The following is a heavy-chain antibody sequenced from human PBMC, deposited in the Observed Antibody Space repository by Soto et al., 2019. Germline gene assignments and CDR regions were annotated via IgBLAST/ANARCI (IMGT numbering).Heavy chain of an antibody. V-gene: IGHV4-39*01. CDR2: IYNSGNT. CDR3: ARHGSNSGSYCEYFQH. Sequence: QLQLQESGPGLVKPSETLSLTCTVSGGSISSSPHYWGWIRQSPGKGLEWIGSIYNSGNTYYNPSLQSLVPISVDKSKNQFSLKRSSVTAAATAMYYCARHGSNSGSYCEYFQHWGQGALVTVSS. CDR1: GGSISSSPHY. J-gene: IGHJ1*01. D-gene: IGHD1-26*01.